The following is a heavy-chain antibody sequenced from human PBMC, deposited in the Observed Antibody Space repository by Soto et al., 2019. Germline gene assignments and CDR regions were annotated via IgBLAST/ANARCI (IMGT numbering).Heavy chain of an antibody. CDR3: ARVLYYYDSSGFTGFDY. V-gene: IGHV1-69*01. J-gene: IGHJ4*02. D-gene: IGHD3-22*01. CDR1: GGTFSSYA. CDR2: IIPIFGTA. Sequence: QVQLVQSGAEVKKPGSSVKVSCKASGGTFSSYAISWVRQAPGQGLEWMGGIIPIFGTANYAQKFQGRVTITADESTSTAYMELSSLRSEDTAVYYCARVLYYYDSSGFTGFDYRGQGTLVTVSS.